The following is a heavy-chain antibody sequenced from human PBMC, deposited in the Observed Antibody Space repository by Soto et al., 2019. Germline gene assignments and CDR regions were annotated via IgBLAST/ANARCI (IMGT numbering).Heavy chain of an antibody. J-gene: IGHJ3*01. CDR3: ASDQINQNVFDS. V-gene: IGHV4-4*07. CDR2: MYISGNT. CDR1: GVSISGYS. Sequence: QVQLQESGPGLVKPPETLSLTFTVSGVSISGYSWTWIRQPAGKGLEWIGRMYISGNTNYNPSLKSRVTMSVDTSKNQFSLKMRSVTAADTAMYYCASDQINQNVFDSWGHGTVVTVSS.